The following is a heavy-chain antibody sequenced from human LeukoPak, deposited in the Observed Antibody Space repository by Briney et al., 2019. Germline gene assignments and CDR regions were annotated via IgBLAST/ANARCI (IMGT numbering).Heavy chain of an antibody. CDR2: ISAYNGNT. J-gene: IGHJ6*01. Sequence: SVQVSCKASGYTFPNYGISWVGPAPGQGLEWMGWISAYNGNTNYAQKLQGKVTMTTDTSTSTAYMELRSLRSDDTAVYYCARRCGHNLCGMDVWGQGTTVTVSS. CDR1: GYTFPNYG. CDR3: ARRCGHNLCGMDV. D-gene: IGHD5-24*01. V-gene: IGHV1-18*01.